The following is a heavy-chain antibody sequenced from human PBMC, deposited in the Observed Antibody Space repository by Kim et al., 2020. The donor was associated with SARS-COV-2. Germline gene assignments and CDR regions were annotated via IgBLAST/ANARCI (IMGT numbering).Heavy chain of an antibody. D-gene: IGHD3-22*01. Sequence: GGSLRLSCTASGFTFGDYAMSWVRQAPGKGLEWVGFIRSKAYGGTTEYAASVKGRFTISRDDSKSIAYLQMNSLKTEDTAVYYCTRAKQWLFPLLWGQGTLVTVSS. CDR3: TRAKQWLFPLL. V-gene: IGHV3-49*04. CDR1: GFTFGDYA. CDR2: IRSKAYGGTT. J-gene: IGHJ4*02.